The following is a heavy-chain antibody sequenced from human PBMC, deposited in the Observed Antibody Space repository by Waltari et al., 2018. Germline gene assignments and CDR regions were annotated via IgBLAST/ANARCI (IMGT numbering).Heavy chain of an antibody. CDR2: IMGSGGRT. V-gene: IGHV3-23*01. CDR3: AKDGVGKGWSFYYFDY. Sequence: EVQLLESGGGLVQPGGSLRLSCAASGFTFSSYAMSWVRQAPGKGLEWVSAIMGSGGRTYYADSVKGRFTISRDNSKNTLYLQMNSLRAEDTAVYYCAKDGVGKGWSFYYFDYWGQGTLVTVSS. D-gene: IGHD2-15*01. J-gene: IGHJ4*02. CDR1: GFTFSSYA.